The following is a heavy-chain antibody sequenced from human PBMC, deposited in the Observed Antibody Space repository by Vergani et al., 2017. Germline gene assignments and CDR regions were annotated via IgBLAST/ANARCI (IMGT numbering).Heavy chain of an antibody. D-gene: IGHD2-15*01. V-gene: IGHV3-66*02. CDR1: GFRVTTYY. Sequence: VELLESGGGLAQPGGSLRVSCSASGFRVTTYYMSWVRQAPGKGLEWVSFIKSDGRTSYAESVRVRFTISRDTLRNAVYIKMNILRVEDTCVHYCKSSECSGTTCYGHYFDLWGHGILVTVSS. CDR2: IKSDGRT. J-gene: IGHJ4*01. CDR3: KSSECSGTTCYGHYFDL.